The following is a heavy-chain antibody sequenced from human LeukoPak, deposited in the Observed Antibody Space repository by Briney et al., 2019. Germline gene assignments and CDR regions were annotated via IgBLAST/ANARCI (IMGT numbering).Heavy chain of an antibody. CDR2: INHSGGT. J-gene: IGHJ5*02. CDR1: GGSFSGYY. V-gene: IGHV4-34*01. CDR3: ARDHSTYAGWFDP. Sequence: SETLSLTCAVYGGSFSGYYWSWIRQPPGKGLEWIGEINHSGGTNYNPSLKSRVTMSVDTSKNQFSLKLSSVTAADTAVYYCARDHSTYAGWFDPWGQGTLVTVSS. D-gene: IGHD2-8*01.